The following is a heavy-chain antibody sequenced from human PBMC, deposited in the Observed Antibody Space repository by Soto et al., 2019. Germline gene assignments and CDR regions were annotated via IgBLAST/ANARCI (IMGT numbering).Heavy chain of an antibody. CDR2: ISSTTNYI. Sequence: PGGSLRLSCAASGFTFTRYSMNWVRQAPGKGLEWVSSISSTTNYIYYGDSMKGRFTISRDNAKNSLYLEMNSLRAEDTAVYYCARESEDLTSNFDYWGQGTLVTVSS. CDR1: GFTFTRYS. J-gene: IGHJ4*02. V-gene: IGHV3-21*06. CDR3: ARESEDLTSNFDY.